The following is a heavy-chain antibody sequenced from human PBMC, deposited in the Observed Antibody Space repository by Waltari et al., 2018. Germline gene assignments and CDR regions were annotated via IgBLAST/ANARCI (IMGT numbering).Heavy chain of an antibody. D-gene: IGHD1-26*01. CDR3: ARDSDGTSPETSGFYE. CDR1: AITFSTYW. V-gene: IGHV3-7*03. CDR2: INQHGSER. Sequence: EVQLVESGGGLLKRGGSRGPSGAASAITFSTYWMGWVRQAPGNGLEWVANINQHGSERNYGESVKGRFTISRDNAKKSLFLQMNSLRAEDTAVYYCARDSDGTSPETSGFYEWGQGTLVTVSS. J-gene: IGHJ4*02.